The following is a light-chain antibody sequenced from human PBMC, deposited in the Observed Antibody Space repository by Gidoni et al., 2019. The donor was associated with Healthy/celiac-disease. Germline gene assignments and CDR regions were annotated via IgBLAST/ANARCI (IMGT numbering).Light chain of an antibody. Sequence: IVLTQYPATLSLSPGERATLSCRASQSVSSYLAWYQQKPGQAPRLLIYDASNRATGIPARFSGSGSGTDFTLTISSLEPEDFAVYYCQQRSNWLFTFGPGTKVDIK. V-gene: IGKV3-11*01. CDR1: QSVSSY. CDR3: QQRSNWLFT. J-gene: IGKJ3*01. CDR2: DAS.